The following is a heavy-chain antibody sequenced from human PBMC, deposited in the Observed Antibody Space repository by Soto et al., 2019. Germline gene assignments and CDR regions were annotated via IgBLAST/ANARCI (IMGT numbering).Heavy chain of an antibody. CDR3: AKDPIPGYCSGGSCYSYFDY. V-gene: IGHV3-23*01. Sequence: GGSLRLSCAASGFTFSSYAMSWVRQALGKGLEWVSAISGSGGSTYYADSVKGRFTISRDNSKNTLYLQMNSLRAEDTAVYYCAKDPIPGYCSGGSCYSYFDYWGQGTLVTVSS. J-gene: IGHJ4*02. D-gene: IGHD2-15*01. CDR2: ISGSGGST. CDR1: GFTFSSYA.